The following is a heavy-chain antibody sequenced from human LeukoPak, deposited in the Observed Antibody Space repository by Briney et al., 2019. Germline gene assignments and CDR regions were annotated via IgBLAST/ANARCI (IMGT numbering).Heavy chain of an antibody. D-gene: IGHD6-6*01. CDR1: VYTFTSYG. CDR2: ISAYNCNT. V-gene: IGHV1-18*01. CDR3: ARDRLNRFDP. J-gene: IGHJ5*02. Sequence: ASVKVSCKASVYTFTSYGISWVRQAPGQGLEWMGWISAYNCNTNYAQKLQGRVTMTRDTSTSTAYMELRSLRFDDTALYYCARDRLNRFDPWGQGTLVTVSS.